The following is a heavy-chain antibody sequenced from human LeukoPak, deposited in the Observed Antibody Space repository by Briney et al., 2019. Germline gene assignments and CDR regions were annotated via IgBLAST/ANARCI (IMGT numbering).Heavy chain of an antibody. V-gene: IGHV1-69*05. CDR2: IIPIFGTA. J-gene: IGHJ4*02. CDR3: ARGVIQLWLRFDY. CDR1: GGTFSSYA. D-gene: IGHD5-18*01. Sequence: GASVKVSRKASGGTFSSYAISWMRQAPGQGLEWMGGIIPIFGTANYAQKFQGRVTITTDESTSTAYMELSSLRSEDTAVYYCARGVIQLWLRFDYWGQGTLVTVSS.